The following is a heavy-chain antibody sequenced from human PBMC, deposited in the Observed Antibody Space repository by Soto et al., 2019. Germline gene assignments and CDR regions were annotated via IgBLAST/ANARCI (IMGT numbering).Heavy chain of an antibody. D-gene: IGHD6-13*01. J-gene: IGHJ1*01. Sequence: PSETLSLTCAVSSDSITSPNWWVWVRQAPGKGLEWIGEIYHSGTTNYNPSLKSRVTISVDKSENQFSLKLTSVTAADTAVYYCARDRGIAAAGSWGQGILVTVSS. CDR3: ARDRGIAAAGS. CDR1: SDSITSPNW. V-gene: IGHV4-4*02. CDR2: IYHSGTT.